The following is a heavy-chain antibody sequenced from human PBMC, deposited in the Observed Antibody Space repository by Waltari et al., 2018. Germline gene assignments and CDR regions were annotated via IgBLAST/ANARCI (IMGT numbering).Heavy chain of an antibody. CDR3: ARGDRYYDSSGYRN. Sequence: QVQLQQWGAGLLKPSETLSLTCAVYGGSFSGYYWSWISQTPGKGLVWMGAINHSGSTNYTPSLKSRVTISVDTSKNQFSLKLSSVTAANTAVYYCARGDRYYDSSGYRNWGQGTLVTVSS. CDR1: GGSFSGYY. CDR2: INHSGST. J-gene: IGHJ4*02. V-gene: IGHV4-34*01. D-gene: IGHD3-22*01.